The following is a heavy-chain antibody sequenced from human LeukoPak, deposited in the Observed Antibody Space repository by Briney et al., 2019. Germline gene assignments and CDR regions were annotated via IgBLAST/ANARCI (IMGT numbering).Heavy chain of an antibody. CDR2: ITIPISGAT. V-gene: IGHV1-69*06. Sequence: GASVKVSCKASGGTFSSYAISWVRQAPGQGLEWMGGITIPISGATNYAQKFQGRVTITADKSTSTAYMELSSLRSEDTAVYFCASGGDILTGYYNGPSYNWFDPWGQGTLVTVSS. D-gene: IGHD3-9*01. CDR1: GGTFSSYA. J-gene: IGHJ5*02. CDR3: ASGGDILTGYYNGPSYNWFDP.